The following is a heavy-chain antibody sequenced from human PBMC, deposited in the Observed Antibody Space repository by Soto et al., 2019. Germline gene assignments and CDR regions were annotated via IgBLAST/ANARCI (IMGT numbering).Heavy chain of an antibody. J-gene: IGHJ5*02. D-gene: IGHD2-21*02. CDR2: ISNRGITI. CDR3: ARDPDSVGLQYCGGDCPPHWFDP. CDR1: GFTFSDYY. V-gene: IGHV3-11*01. Sequence: QVQLVESGGGLVKAGGSLRLSCAASGFTFSDYYMTWIHQAPGKGLEWVSYISNRGITIYYADSVKGRFTISRDNAKNSLYLQMNSLRAEDTAVYYCARDPDSVGLQYCGGDCPPHWFDPWGRGTLVTVSS.